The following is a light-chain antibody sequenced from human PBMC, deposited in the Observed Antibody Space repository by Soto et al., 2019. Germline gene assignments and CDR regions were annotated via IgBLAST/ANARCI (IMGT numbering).Light chain of an antibody. J-gene: IGLJ2*01. V-gene: IGLV1-44*01. CDR3: APCVDSFNAVV. Sequence: QSVLTQPPSASGTPGQRVTISCSGSSSNIGSNTVNWYQQLPGTAPKLLIYSNNQRPSGVPDRFSGSKSGTSASLAISGLQSEFVAYYYCAPCVDSFNAVVSGGG. CDR2: SNN. CDR1: SSNIGSNT.